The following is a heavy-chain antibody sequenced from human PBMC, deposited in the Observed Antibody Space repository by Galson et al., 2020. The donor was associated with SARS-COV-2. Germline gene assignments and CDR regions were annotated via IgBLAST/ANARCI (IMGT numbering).Heavy chain of an antibody. CDR1: GGSISSGDYY. V-gene: IGHV4-30-4*01. D-gene: IGHD3-16*01. Sequence: SETLSLTCTASGGSISSGDYYWSWIRQPPGKALEWIGYISYSRSTYYNPSLKSRLIISVDTSKNQFSLNLSSVTAADTAVYYCARVSPVVMDYGMDVWGQGTTVTVSS. CDR3: ARVSPVVMDYGMDV. J-gene: IGHJ6*02. CDR2: ISYSRST.